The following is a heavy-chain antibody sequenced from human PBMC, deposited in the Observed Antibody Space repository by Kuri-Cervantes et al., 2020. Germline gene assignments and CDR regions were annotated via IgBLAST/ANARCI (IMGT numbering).Heavy chain of an antibody. Sequence: GGSLRLSCPASGFTFSSFGIHWVRQAPGKGLEWVALISFDGSNKYYADSVKGRFTISRDNSKNTLYLQMNSLRAEDTALYYCAKEARVRYYFDYWGQGTLVTVSS. CDR1: GFTFSSFG. CDR2: ISFDGSNK. J-gene: IGHJ4*02. V-gene: IGHV3-30*18. CDR3: AKEARVRYYFDY.